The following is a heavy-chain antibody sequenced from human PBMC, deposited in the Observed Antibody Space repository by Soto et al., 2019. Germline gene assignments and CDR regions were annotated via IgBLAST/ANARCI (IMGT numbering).Heavy chain of an antibody. D-gene: IGHD3-10*01. Sequence: QVQLQESGPGLVRPSETLSLICTVSGGSITSYFWSWVRQAPGKGLEWIGYIHYSGSTYYNPSLMRRVILSMDTSKNQLSLELKSVTAADTAVYYCARESAGSGKNNWFDPWGQGTLVTVSS. V-gene: IGHV4-59*01. CDR3: ARESAGSGKNNWFDP. CDR2: IHYSGST. CDR1: GGSITSYF. J-gene: IGHJ5*02.